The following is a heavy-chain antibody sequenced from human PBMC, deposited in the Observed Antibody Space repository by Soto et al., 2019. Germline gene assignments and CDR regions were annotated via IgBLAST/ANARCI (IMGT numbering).Heavy chain of an antibody. CDR1: GGSTNSGSYY. CDR2: ISYSGIT. V-gene: IGHV4-31*02. Sequence: SETLSLTXTVSGGSTNSGSYYWSWVRQHPGKGLEWIGYISYSGITDYNPSLRSRVSISIDTSKNQFSLKLNSVTAADTAVYYCARWGDCSGGSCYLGLDYWGQGTLVTVSS. D-gene: IGHD2-15*01. CDR3: ARWGDCSGGSCYLGLDY. J-gene: IGHJ4*02.